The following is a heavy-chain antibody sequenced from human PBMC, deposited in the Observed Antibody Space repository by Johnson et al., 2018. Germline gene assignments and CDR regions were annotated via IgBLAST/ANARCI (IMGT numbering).Heavy chain of an antibody. CDR2: TSNDEGIK. CDR1: GFSFSNYV. CDR3: ATGAISGVIYREFFQH. J-gene: IGHJ1*01. Sequence: VQLLESGGGVVQPGRSLRLSCSASGFSFSNYVMHWVRQAPGKGLEWVAVTSNDEGIKYYVDSVKGRFTISRDNSKGTLYLQRNSLRAEDTAVYYCATGAISGVIYREFFQHWGQGTLVTVSS. V-gene: IGHV3-30*03. D-gene: IGHD3-10*01.